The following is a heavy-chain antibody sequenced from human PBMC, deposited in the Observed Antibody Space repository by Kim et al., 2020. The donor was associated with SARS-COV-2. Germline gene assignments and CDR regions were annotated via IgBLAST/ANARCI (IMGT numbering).Heavy chain of an antibody. D-gene: IGHD3-10*01. Sequence: PSLKSRSTMSIDTSKNQLSLKLTAVTAADTAVYYCARVDFGSGTINYYCDLWGQGTLVTVSS. CDR3: ARVDFGSGTINYYCDL. V-gene: IGHV4-31*02. J-gene: IGHJ4*02.